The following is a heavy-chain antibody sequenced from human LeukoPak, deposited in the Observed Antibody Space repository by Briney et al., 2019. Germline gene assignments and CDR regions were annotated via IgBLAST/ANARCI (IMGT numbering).Heavy chain of an antibody. Sequence: GASVKVSCKASGGTFSSYAISWVRQAPGQGLEWMGGIIPIFGTANYAQKFQGRVTITADESTSTAYMELSSLRSEDTAVYYCARDIGEGYGGNSENWFDPWGQGTLVTVSS. V-gene: IGHV1-69*13. CDR1: GGTFSSYA. CDR3: ARDIGEGYGGNSENWFDP. D-gene: IGHD4-23*01. J-gene: IGHJ5*02. CDR2: IIPIFGTA.